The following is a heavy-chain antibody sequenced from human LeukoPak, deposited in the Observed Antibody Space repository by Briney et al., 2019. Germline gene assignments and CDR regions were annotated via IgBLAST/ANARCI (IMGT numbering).Heavy chain of an antibody. V-gene: IGHV3-48*03. Sequence: SLRLSCAASGFTFSSYEMNWVRQAPGKGLEWVSYISSSGSTIYYADSVKGRFTISRDNAKNSLYLQMNSLRAEDTAVYYCARDRAYKSFDYWGQGALVTVSS. CDR1: GFTFSSYE. J-gene: IGHJ4*02. CDR3: ARDRAYKSFDY. D-gene: IGHD3-16*01. CDR2: ISSSGSTI.